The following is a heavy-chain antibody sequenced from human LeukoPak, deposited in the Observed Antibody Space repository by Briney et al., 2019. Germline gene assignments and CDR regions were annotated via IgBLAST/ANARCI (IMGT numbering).Heavy chain of an antibody. V-gene: IGHV3-30*02. D-gene: IGHD6-19*01. J-gene: IGHJ4*02. CDR2: IRYDGSNK. Sequence: GGSLRLSCAASGFTFSSYGMHWVRQPPGKGLEWVTFIRYDGSNKYYADSVKGRFTFSRDNSKNTLYLQMNSLRAEDTAVYYCVKAGGSGWDPFDYWGQGTLVTVSS. CDR1: GFTFSSYG. CDR3: VKAGGSGWDPFDY.